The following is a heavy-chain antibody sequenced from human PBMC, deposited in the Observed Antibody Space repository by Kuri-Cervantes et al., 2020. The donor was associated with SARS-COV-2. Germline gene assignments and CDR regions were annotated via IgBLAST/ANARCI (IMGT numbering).Heavy chain of an antibody. J-gene: IGHJ3*02. CDR2: ISGSGGST. V-gene: IGHV3-23*01. D-gene: IGHD5-24*01. CDR1: GFTFSSYA. CDR3: AENRDGYKLAFDI. Sequence: GESLKISCAASGFTFSSYAMSWVRQAPGKGLEWVSAISGSGGSTYYADSVKGRFTISRDNAKNSLYLQMNSLRAEDTAVYYCAENRDGYKLAFDIWGQGTMVTVSS.